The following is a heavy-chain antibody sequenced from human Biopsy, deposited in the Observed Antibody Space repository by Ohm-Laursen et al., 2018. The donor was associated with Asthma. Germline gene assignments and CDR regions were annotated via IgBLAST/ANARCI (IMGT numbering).Heavy chain of an antibody. Sequence: STQTLTLTRTFSGFSLTTTGVGVAWIRQPPGKALEWLARIYWDDDKRYSSSLKSRLTITKDTSKNQVVLTMTNMDPVDTATYYCAHRLCIGGACYDAFDIWGQGTMVTVSS. D-gene: IGHD2-8*02. CDR2: IYWDDDK. CDR1: GFSLTTTGVG. J-gene: IGHJ3*02. V-gene: IGHV2-5*02. CDR3: AHRLCIGGACYDAFDI.